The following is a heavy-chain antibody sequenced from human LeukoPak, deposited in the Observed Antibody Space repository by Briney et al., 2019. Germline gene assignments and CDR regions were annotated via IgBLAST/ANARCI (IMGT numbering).Heavy chain of an antibody. CDR2: FYSSGTT. CDR3: ARQEGCTGADCHGGADY. V-gene: IGHV4-39*01. J-gene: IGHJ4*02. CDR1: GGSISRSGYY. Sequence: SETLSLTCTVSGGSISRSGYYWGWIRQPPGKGLEWIASFYSSGTTHYSPSLKSRVTISVDSSQNQFSLKLSSVTAADTAMYYCARQEGCTGADCHGGADYWGQGTLVSVSS. D-gene: IGHD2-8*02.